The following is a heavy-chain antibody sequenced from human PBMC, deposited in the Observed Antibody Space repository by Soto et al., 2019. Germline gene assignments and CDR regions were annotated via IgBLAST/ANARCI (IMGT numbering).Heavy chain of an antibody. CDR2: IYSGGSA. Sequence: EVQLVESGGRLVQPGGSLRLSCAASGFTVSSKYMSWVRQAPGKGLEWVSVIYSGGSAYYADSVKGRFTISRDNSKNTLYLQMNSLRAEDTAVYYCARHGYSYGGGYFDYWGRGTLVTVSS. J-gene: IGHJ4*02. CDR1: GFTVSSKY. V-gene: IGHV3-66*04. CDR3: ARHGYSYGGGYFDY. D-gene: IGHD5-18*01.